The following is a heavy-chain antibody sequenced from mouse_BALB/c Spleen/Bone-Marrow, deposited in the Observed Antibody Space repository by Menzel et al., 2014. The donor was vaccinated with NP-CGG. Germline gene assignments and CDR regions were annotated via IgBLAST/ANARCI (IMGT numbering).Heavy chain of an antibody. CDR1: GFTFSSYT. CDR2: ISNGGGST. J-gene: IGHJ2*01. V-gene: IGHV5-12-2*01. Sequence: EVQLQESGGGLVQPGGSLKLSCAASGFTFSSYTMSWVRQTPEKRLEWVAYISNGGGSTYYPDTVKGRFTISRDNAKNTLYLQMSSLKSEDTAMYYCARRSAATYYFDCWGQGTTLTVSS. D-gene: IGHD1-2*01. CDR3: ARRSAATYYFDC.